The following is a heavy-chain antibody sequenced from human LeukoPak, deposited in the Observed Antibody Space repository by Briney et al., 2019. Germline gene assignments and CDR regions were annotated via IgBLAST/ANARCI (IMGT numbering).Heavy chain of an antibody. D-gene: IGHD6-13*01. CDR1: GFTFSSYA. CDR2: ISGSGGST. Sequence: GGSLRLSCAASGFTFSSYAMSWVRQAPGKGLEWVSAISGSGGSTYYADSVKGRFTISRDNSKNTLYLQMNSLRADDTAVYYCARDQGSSWYNAYDYWGQGTLVTVSS. V-gene: IGHV3-23*01. CDR3: ARDQGSSWYNAYDY. J-gene: IGHJ4*02.